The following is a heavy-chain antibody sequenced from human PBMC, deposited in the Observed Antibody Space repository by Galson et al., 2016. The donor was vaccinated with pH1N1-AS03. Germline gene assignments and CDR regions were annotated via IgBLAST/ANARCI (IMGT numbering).Heavy chain of an antibody. D-gene: IGHD3-3*01. CDR3: ARDPPLEIGWYFDL. J-gene: IGHJ2*01. V-gene: IGHV4-4*09. CDR2: IQTTGNT. CDR1: GNSINSHY. Sequence: ETLSLTCTVSGNSINSHYWSWIRQPPGKGLEWIGYIQTTGNTKYNPSLKSRVTMSIDTSKNQFSLHLMSVTAADTALYYCARDPPLEIGWYFDLWGRGTLVTVSS.